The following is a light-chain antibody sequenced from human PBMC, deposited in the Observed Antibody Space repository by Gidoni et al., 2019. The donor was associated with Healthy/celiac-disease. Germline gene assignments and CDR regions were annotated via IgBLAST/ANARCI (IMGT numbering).Light chain of an antibody. J-gene: IGKJ1*01. CDR2: AAS. V-gene: IGKV1-39*01. CDR3: RQSYSTPRT. Sequence: DIQMTQPPSSLSASVGDRVTITCRASQSISSYLNWYQQKPGKAPKLLIYAASSLQGGVPSRFSGSGSGTDFTLTISSLQPRDFATYYCRQSYSTPRTCGQGTKVEIK. CDR1: QSISSY.